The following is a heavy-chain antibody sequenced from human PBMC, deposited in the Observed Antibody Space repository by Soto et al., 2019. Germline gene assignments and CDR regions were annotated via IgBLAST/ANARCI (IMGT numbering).Heavy chain of an antibody. Sequence: ASVKVSCKASGYTFTSYDINWVRQATGQGLEWMGWMNPNSGNTGYAQKFQGRVTMTRNTSISTAYMELSSLRSEDTAVYYCARIHQGGLWFGELFDYYYYMDVWGKGTTVTVSS. CDR2: MNPNSGNT. CDR3: ARIHQGGLWFGELFDYYYYMDV. V-gene: IGHV1-8*01. D-gene: IGHD3-10*01. J-gene: IGHJ6*03. CDR1: GYTFTSYD.